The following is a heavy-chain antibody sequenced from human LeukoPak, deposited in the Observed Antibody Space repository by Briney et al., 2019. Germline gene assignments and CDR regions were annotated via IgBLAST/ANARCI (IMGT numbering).Heavy chain of an antibody. CDR1: GFTFDDYA. CDR2: ISWNSGSI. V-gene: IGHV3-9*01. J-gene: IGHJ4*02. CDR3: AKAYCGGDCYAPPFDY. D-gene: IGHD2-21*02. Sequence: GGSLRLSYAASGFTFDDYAMHWVRQAPGKGLEWVSGISWNSGSIGYADSVKGRFTISRDNAKNSLYLQMNSLRAEDTALYYCAKAYCGGDCYAPPFDYWGQGTLVTVSS.